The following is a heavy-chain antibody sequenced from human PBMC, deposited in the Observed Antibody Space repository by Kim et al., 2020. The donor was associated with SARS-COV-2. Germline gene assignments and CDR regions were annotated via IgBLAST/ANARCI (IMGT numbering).Heavy chain of an antibody. J-gene: IGHJ4*02. V-gene: IGHV4-59*08. CDR2: IYYSGST. D-gene: IGHD6-6*01. CDR3: AGSSIAARAMKVRYFDY. CDR1: GGSISSYY. Sequence: SETLSLTCTVSGGSISSYYWSWIRQPPGKGLEWIGYIYYSGSTNYNPSPKSRVTISVDTSKNQFSLKLSSVTAADTAVYYCAGSSIAARAMKVRYFDYWGQGTLVTVSS.